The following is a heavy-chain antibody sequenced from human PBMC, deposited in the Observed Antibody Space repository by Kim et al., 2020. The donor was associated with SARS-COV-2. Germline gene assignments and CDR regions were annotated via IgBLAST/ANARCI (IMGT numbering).Heavy chain of an antibody. Sequence: SETLSLTCTVSGYSISSGYYWGWIRQPPGKGLEWIGSIYHSGSTYYNPSLKSRVTISVDTSKNQFSLKLSSVTAADTAVYYCASVPPLPQQDSSGYCSGGSCYSRVFDYWGQGTLVTVSS. CDR2: IYHSGST. J-gene: IGHJ4*02. V-gene: IGHV4-38-2*02. D-gene: IGHD2-15*01. CDR1: GYSISSGYY. CDR3: ASVPPLPQQDSSGYCSGGSCYSRVFDY.